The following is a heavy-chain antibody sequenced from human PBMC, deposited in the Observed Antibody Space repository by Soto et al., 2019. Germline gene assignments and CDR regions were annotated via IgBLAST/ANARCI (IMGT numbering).Heavy chain of an antibody. CDR2: ISGSGGST. CDR1: GFTFSSYA. CDR3: AKVADYDILTGYYRGYYFDY. D-gene: IGHD3-9*01. V-gene: IGHV3-23*01. Sequence: PGGSLRLSCAASGFTFSSYAMSWVRQAPGKGLEWVSAISGSGGSTYYADSVKGRFTISRDNSKNTLYLQMNSLRAEDTAVYYCAKVADYDILTGYYRGYYFDYWGQGTLVTVSS. J-gene: IGHJ4*02.